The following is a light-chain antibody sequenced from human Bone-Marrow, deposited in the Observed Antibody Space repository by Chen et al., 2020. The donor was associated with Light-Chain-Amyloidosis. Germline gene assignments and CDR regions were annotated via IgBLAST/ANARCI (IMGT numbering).Light chain of an antibody. CDR2: EVT. J-gene: IGLJ1*01. Sequence: QSALTQPASVSGSPGQSITISCTGTSRDVGGDNHVSWYQQHPDKAPKLMIYEVTNRPSWVPDRFSGSKSDNTASLPISGLQTEDEADYFCSSYTITNTLVFGSGTRVTVL. CDR3: SSYTITNTLV. CDR1: SRDVGGDNH. V-gene: IGLV2-14*01.